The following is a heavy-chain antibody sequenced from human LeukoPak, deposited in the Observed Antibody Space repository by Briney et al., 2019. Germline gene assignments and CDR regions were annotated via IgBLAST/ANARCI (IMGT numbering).Heavy chain of an antibody. V-gene: IGHV3-21*01. CDR1: GFTFSSYS. D-gene: IGHD4-11*01. Sequence: GGSLRLSCAASGFTFSSYSMNWVRQAPGKGLEWVSSISSSSSYIYYADSVKVRFTISRDNAKNSLYPQMNSLRAEDTAVYYCAREVLGVTTINWFDPWGQGTLVTVSS. CDR3: AREVLGVTTINWFDP. CDR2: ISSSSSYI. J-gene: IGHJ5*02.